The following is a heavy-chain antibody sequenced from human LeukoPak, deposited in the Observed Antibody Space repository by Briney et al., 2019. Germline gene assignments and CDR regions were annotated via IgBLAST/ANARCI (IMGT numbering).Heavy chain of an antibody. Sequence: PSETLSLTCTVSGGSISSYYWSWIRQPPGKGLEWIGYIYYSGSTNYNPSLKSRVTISVDTSKNQFSLKLSSVTAADSAVYYCARKRAFDWSDEDAFDIWGQGTMVTVSS. D-gene: IGHD3-9*01. J-gene: IGHJ3*02. V-gene: IGHV4-59*01. CDR1: GGSISSYY. CDR2: IYYSGST. CDR3: ARKRAFDWSDEDAFDI.